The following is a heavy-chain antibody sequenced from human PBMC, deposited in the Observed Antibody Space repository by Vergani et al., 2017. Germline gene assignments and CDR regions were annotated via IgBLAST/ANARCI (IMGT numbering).Heavy chain of an antibody. D-gene: IGHD2-2*01. CDR1: GFTFDDYG. CDR2: INWNGGST. Sequence: EVQLVESGGGVVRPGGSLRLSCAASGFTFDDYGMSWVRQAPGKGLEWVSGINWNGGSTGYADSVKGRFTISRDNAKNSLYLQMNSMRAEDTALYYCAGAGPAAIESPPPFDYWGQGTLVTVSS. J-gene: IGHJ4*02. V-gene: IGHV3-20*04. CDR3: AGAGPAAIESPPPFDY.